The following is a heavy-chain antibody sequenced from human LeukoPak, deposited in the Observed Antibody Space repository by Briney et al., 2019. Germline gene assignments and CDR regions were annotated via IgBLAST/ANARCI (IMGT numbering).Heavy chain of an antibody. J-gene: IGHJ4*02. CDR1: GYSISRGYY. CDR3: ARAGWIITSGIDY. V-gene: IGHV4-38-2*01. D-gene: IGHD3-10*01. CDR2: IYHTGST. Sequence: KPSETLSLTCGVSGYSISRGYYWAWIRQPPGKGLEWIGTIYHTGSTYYTPSLGSRVTISVDTSKNEFSLNPNSVTAADTAVYYCARAGWIITSGIDYWGQGALVTVSS.